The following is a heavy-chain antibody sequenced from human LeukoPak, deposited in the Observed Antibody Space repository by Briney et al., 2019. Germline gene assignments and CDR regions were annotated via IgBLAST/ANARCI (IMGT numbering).Heavy chain of an antibody. CDR2: IYSGGNT. J-gene: IGHJ4*02. CDR3: ARCYYDGSGFYYYSDY. V-gene: IGHV3-53*01. D-gene: IGHD3-22*01. CDR1: GFSVSNYY. Sequence: GGSLRLSCAASGFSVSNYYMSWVRQAPGKGLEWASVIYSGGNTYYTDSVKGRFTISRDNPKNTLFLQMGSLRGEDTAVYYCARCYYDGSGFYYYSDYWGQGTLVTVSS.